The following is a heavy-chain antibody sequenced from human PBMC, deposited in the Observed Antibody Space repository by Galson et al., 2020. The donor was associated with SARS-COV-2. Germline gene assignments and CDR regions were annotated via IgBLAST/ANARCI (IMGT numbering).Heavy chain of an antibody. CDR2: ISGSGGST. CDR1: GFTFSSYA. V-gene: IGHV3-23*01. Sequence: GGSLRLSCAASGFTFSSYAMSWVRQAPGKGLEWVSAISGSGGSTYYADTVKGRFTISRDNSKNTLYLQMNSLRAEDTAVYYCAKSKRGTWATYYYAPNDYWGQGTLVTVSS. D-gene: IGHD3-10*01. J-gene: IGHJ4*02. CDR3: AKSKRGTWATYYYAPNDY.